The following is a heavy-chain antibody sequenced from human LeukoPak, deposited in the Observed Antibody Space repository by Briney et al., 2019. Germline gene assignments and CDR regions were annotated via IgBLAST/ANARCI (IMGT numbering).Heavy chain of an antibody. CDR2: IYYSGST. CDR3: ARISLAARYDC. CDR1: GGSISSSSYY. V-gene: IGHV4-39*01. D-gene: IGHD6-6*01. J-gene: IGHJ4*02. Sequence: PSETLSLTCTVSGGSISSSSYYWGWIRQPPGKGLEWIGSIYYSGSTYYNPSLKSRVTISVDTSKNQFSLKLSSVTAADTAVYYCARISLAARYDCWGQGTLVTVSS.